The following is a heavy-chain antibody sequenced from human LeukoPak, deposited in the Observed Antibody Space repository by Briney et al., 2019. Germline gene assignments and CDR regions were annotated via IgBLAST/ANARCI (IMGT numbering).Heavy chain of an antibody. Sequence: SVKVSCKASGGTFSSYAISWVRQAPGQGLEWMGGIIPIFGTANYAQKFQGRVTITADESTSTAYMELSSLRSEVTAVYYCARDMATITSDAFDIWGQGTMVTVSS. CDR2: IIPIFGTA. CDR3: ARDMATITSDAFDI. V-gene: IGHV1-69*01. CDR1: GGTFSSYA. J-gene: IGHJ3*02. D-gene: IGHD5-24*01.